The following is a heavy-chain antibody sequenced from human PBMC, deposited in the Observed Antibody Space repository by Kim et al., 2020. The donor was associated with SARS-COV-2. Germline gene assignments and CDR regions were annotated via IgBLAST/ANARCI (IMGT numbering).Heavy chain of an antibody. CDR2: ISYDGSNK. V-gene: IGHV3-33*05. D-gene: IGHD3-9*01. CDR3: ARALGPGAPYDILTGYYVGGWGNYYGMDV. Sequence: GGSLRLSCAASGFTFSSYGMHWVRQAPGKGLEWVAVISYDGSNKYYADSVKGRFTISRDNSKNTLYLQMNSLRAEDTAVYYCARALGPGAPYDILTGYYVGGWGNYYGMDVWGQGTTVTVSS. J-gene: IGHJ6*02. CDR1: GFTFSSYG.